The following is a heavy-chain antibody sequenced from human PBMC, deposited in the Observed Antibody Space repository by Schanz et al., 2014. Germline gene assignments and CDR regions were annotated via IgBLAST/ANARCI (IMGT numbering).Heavy chain of an antibody. J-gene: IGHJ6*02. CDR1: GYTLTNFD. CDR3: AKHLYQYNYYGMDV. CDR2: MNPNSGTT. V-gene: IGHV1-8*01. Sequence: QVQLVQSGAEVKKPGASVKVSCKASGYTLTNFDINWVRQAPGQGLEWMGWMNPNSGTTGYAQKFQGRVTMTRNTSTSTAYMELRGLRSDDTAVYYCAKHLYQYNYYGMDVWGQGTTVTVSS. D-gene: IGHD2-2*02.